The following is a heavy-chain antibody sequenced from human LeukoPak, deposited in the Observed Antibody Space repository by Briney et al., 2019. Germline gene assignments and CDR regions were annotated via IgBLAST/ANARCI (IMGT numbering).Heavy chain of an antibody. Sequence: SETLSLTCTVSGGCIISSSYYWGWIRQPPGKGLEWIGSHYYGGSIHYSPSLKSRVIMSVDTSKNQFSLRLSSVTAADTAVYYCASFLAANTYYYDSGGYWGVAYYFDYWGQGTLVTVSS. CDR3: ASFLAANTYYYDSGGYWGVAYYFDY. D-gene: IGHD3-22*01. CDR2: HYYGGSI. V-gene: IGHV4-39*01. CDR1: GGCIISSSYY. J-gene: IGHJ4*02.